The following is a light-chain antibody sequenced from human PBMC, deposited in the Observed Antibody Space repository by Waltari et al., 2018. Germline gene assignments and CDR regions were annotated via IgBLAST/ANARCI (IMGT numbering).Light chain of an antibody. Sequence: QSALTQPASVSGSPGQSITMSCTGTSNDLGAYHYVSWYQQVSGRAPKLIIYDVTLRPSGVSDRFSGSKSGATASLTLSGLQPEDEAVYYCSSYSGGRSVVFGGGTTLTVL. CDR2: DVT. CDR3: SSYSGGRSVV. J-gene: IGLJ2*01. CDR1: SNDLGAYHY. V-gene: IGLV2-14*03.